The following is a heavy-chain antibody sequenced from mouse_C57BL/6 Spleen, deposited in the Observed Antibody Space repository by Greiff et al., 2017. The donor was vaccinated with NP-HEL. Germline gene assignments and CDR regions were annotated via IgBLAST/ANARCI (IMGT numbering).Heavy chain of an antibody. V-gene: IGHV15-2*01. Sequence: VQLQQSGSELRSPGPSVTLSCKDFDSEVFPIAYMSWVRQKPGHGFEWIGGILPSIGRTIYAEQFEDKATLDADTLSNTAYLELNSLTSEDAAIYYCARGIYGNYFAWFAYWGKGTLVTVS. D-gene: IGHD2-1*01. J-gene: IGHJ3*01. CDR2: ILPSIGRT. CDR3: ARGIYGNYFAWFAY. CDR1: DSEVFPIAY.